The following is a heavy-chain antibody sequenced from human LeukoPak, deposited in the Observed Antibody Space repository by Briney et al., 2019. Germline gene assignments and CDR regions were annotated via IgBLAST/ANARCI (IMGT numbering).Heavy chain of an antibody. CDR2: IYSGGST. CDR1: GFTVSSNY. V-gene: IGHV3-66*02. CDR3: ARGGYDDAFDI. J-gene: IGHJ3*02. Sequence: PGGSLRLSCAASGFTVSSNYMSWVPQAPEEGLEWVSVIYSGGSTYYADSVKGRFTISRDNSKNTLYLQMNSLRAEDTAVFYCARGGYDDAFDIWGQGTMVSVSS. D-gene: IGHD3-22*01.